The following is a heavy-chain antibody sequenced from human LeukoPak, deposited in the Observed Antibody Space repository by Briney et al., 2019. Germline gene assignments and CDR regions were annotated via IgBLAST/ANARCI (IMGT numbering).Heavy chain of an antibody. CDR1: GGSISSYY. CDR2: IYYSGST. D-gene: IGHD6-19*01. J-gene: IGHJ5*02. CDR3: ARELGGCGPKQRSNWFDP. V-gene: IGHV4-59*01. Sequence: SETLSLTCTVSGGSISSYYWSWIRQPPGKGLEWIGYIYYSGSTNYNPSLKSRVTISVDTSKNQFSLKLSSVTAADTAVYYCARELGGCGPKQRSNWFDPWGQGTLVTVSS.